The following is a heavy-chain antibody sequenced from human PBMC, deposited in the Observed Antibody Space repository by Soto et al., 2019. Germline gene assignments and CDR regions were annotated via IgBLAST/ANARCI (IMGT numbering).Heavy chain of an antibody. CDR2: IFWDDDK. CDR3: ASSSGYRIFDC. CDR1: GFSLTTSGVG. J-gene: IGHJ4*02. V-gene: IGHV2-5*02. D-gene: IGHD3-22*01. Sequence: QITLKESGPPLVKPTQTLTLTCTFSGFSLTTSGVGVGWIRQPPGKALEWLALIFWDDDKRYSPSLKSRLTITKDPSKNQVVLTMTNMDPVDTATYYCASSSGYRIFDCWGQGTLVTVSS.